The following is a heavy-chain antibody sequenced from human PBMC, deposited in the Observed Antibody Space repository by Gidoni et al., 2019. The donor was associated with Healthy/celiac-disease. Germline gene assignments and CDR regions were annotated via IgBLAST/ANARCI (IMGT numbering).Heavy chain of an antibody. CDR1: GYTFTGYY. CDR2: INPNSGGT. CDR3: AIIDSEYYYYYGMDV. J-gene: IGHJ6*02. V-gene: IGHV1-2*02. Sequence: QVQLVQSGAEVKKPGASVKVSCKASGYTFTGYYIHWVRQAPGQGLEWMGWINPNSGGTNYAQKFQGRVTMTRDTSISTAYMELSRLRSDDTAVYYCAIIDSEYYYYYGMDVWGQGTTVTVSS. D-gene: IGHD2-21*01.